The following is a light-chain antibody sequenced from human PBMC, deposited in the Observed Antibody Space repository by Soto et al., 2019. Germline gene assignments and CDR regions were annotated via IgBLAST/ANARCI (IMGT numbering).Light chain of an antibody. CDR3: SSYTSSSTNV. CDR1: SSDVGAYNF. Sequence: QSALTQPASVSGSPGQSITISCTGTSSDVGAYNFVSWYKQHPGKVPKLMIFDVSSRPSGVSDRFSGSKSGNTASLTISGLQAEDEGDYDCSSYTSSSTNVFGSGTKLTVL. V-gene: IGLV2-14*03. J-gene: IGLJ1*01. CDR2: DVS.